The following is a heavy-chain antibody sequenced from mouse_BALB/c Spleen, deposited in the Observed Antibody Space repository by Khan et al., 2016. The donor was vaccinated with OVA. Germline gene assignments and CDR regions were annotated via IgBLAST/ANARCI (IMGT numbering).Heavy chain of an antibody. Sequence: QVQLKESGPGLVAPSQSLSITCTVSGFSLTSHGVHWVRQPPGKGLEWLGVIWAGGSTNYNSALMSRLSISTDSSKSQVFLKMNSLHNDDTAMYYCARIREPDYFDYWGQGTTLTVSS. CDR2: IWAGGST. J-gene: IGHJ2*01. CDR3: ARIREPDYFDY. CDR1: GFSLTSHG. V-gene: IGHV2-9*02.